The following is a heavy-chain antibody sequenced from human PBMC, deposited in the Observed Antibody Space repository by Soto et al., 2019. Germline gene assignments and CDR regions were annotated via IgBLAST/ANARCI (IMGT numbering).Heavy chain of an antibody. CDR3: VRGSDITRNWFDP. J-gene: IGHJ5*02. V-gene: IGHV4-30-2*01. D-gene: IGHD3-10*01. CDR1: GGSISSGGYS. Sequence: QLQLQESGSGLVKPSQTPSLTCAVSGGSISSGGYSWSWIRQPPGKGLEWIGYIYHSGSTYYNPSLKSRVTISVDRSKNQFSLKLSSLTAADTAVYYCVRGSDITRNWFDPWGQGTLVTVSS. CDR2: IYHSGST.